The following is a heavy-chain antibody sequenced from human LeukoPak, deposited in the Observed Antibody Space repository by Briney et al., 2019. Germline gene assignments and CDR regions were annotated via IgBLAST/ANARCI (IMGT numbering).Heavy chain of an antibody. J-gene: IGHJ4*02. Sequence: GGSLRLSCAASGFTFSSYGMHWVRQAPGKGLEWVAVIWYDGSNKYYADSVKGRLTISRDNSKNTLYLQMNSLRAEDTAVYYCARLAAAGHYYFDYWGQGTLVTVSS. CDR2: IWYDGSNK. D-gene: IGHD6-13*01. V-gene: IGHV3-33*01. CDR3: ARLAAAGHYYFDY. CDR1: GFTFSSYG.